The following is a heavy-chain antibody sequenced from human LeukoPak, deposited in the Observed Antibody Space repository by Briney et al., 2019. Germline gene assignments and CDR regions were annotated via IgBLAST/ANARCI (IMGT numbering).Heavy chain of an antibody. J-gene: IGHJ5*02. V-gene: IGHV4-4*07. CDR3: ARGSILRYFDWSPTEDWFDP. CDR2: IYTSGST. D-gene: IGHD3-9*01. CDR1: GNSFGNYY. Sequence: SETLSLTCTVSGNSFGNYYWSWIRQPAGKGLEWIGRIYTSGSTTYNPSLKSRVTMSVDTSKNQFSLKLSSVTAADTAVYYCARGSILRYFDWSPTEDWFDPWGQGTLVTVSS.